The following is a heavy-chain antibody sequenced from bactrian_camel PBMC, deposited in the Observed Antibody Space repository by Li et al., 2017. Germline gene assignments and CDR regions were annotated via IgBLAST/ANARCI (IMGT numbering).Heavy chain of an antibody. CDR2: ISGSDNP. V-gene: IGHV3S53*01. J-gene: IGHJ6*01. CDR3: AASLGKTYCSGGYCRERADFGY. D-gene: IGHD2*01. CDR1: GYTYSRAC. Sequence: HVQLVESGGGSVQAGGSLRLSCVVSGYTYSRACMGWFRQAPGKEREGVASISGSDNPSYADSVKGRFAISRDKASGTVYLQMNSLKPEDTAMYYCAASLGKTYCSGGYCRERADFGYWGQGTQVTVS.